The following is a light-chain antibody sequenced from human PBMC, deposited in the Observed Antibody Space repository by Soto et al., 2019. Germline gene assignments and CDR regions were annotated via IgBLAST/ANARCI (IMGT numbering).Light chain of an antibody. CDR2: HAS. Sequence: DIQVTQSPSTLSASLVYRFTITCRASQSISTWVAWYQQKPGKAPKLLIYHASTLESGVPSRFSGSGSGTEFTLTISSLQPADSATYYCQQYHTYKTFGQGTKVDIK. V-gene: IGKV1-5*01. CDR1: QSISTW. J-gene: IGKJ1*01. CDR3: QQYHTYKT.